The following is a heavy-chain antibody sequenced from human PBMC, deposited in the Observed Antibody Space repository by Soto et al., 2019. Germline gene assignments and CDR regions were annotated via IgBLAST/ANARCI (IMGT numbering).Heavy chain of an antibody. Sequence: QVQLVQSGAEVKKPGSSVKVSCKASGGTFSSYAISWVRQAPGPGLEWMGGIIPIFGTANYAQKFQGRVTGTADESTSTANMEQSSLRSEDTAVYYCARDDSVFGVVRNTYYYGMDVWGQGTTVTVSS. D-gene: IGHD3-3*02. CDR3: ARDDSVFGVVRNTYYYGMDV. J-gene: IGHJ6*02. CDR1: GGTFSSYA. CDR2: IIPIFGTA. V-gene: IGHV1-69*01.